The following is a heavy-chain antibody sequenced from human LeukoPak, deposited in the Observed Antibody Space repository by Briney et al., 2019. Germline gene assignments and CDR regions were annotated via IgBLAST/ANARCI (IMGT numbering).Heavy chain of an antibody. CDR3: ARDGGYYYDSSGLPRY. J-gene: IGHJ4*02. CDR2: ISSSGSTI. V-gene: IGHV3-11*04. CDR1: GFTFSDYY. D-gene: IGHD3-22*01. Sequence: NAGGSLRLSCAASGFTFSDYYMSWIRQAPGKGLEWVSYISSSGSTIYYADSVKGRFTISRDNAKNSLYLQMNSLRAEDTAVYYCARDGGYYYDSSGLPRYWGQGTLVTVSS.